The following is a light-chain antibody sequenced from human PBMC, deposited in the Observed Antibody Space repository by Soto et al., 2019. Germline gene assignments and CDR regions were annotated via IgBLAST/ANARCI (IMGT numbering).Light chain of an antibody. J-gene: IGKJ1*01. CDR2: DAS. CDR3: QQYSRYSAWT. Sequence: DIEMTQSHSTLSASIGDRVSITCRASQSISKWLAWHQQKPGKAPKLLIYDASTLQSGVPPIFSGSGSGTEFTLTIRSLQPDDIATYYCQQYSRYSAWTFCEGSNVAIK. V-gene: IGKV1-5*01. CDR1: QSISKW.